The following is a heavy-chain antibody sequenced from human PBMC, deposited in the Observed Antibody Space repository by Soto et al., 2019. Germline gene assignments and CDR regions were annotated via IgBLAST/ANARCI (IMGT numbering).Heavy chain of an antibody. J-gene: IGHJ4*02. CDR3: ARAPGYGDYVEGVDY. V-gene: IGHV3-21*01. CDR1: GFTFSSYT. CDR2: ISSSSSYI. D-gene: IGHD4-17*01. Sequence: EVQLVESGGGLVKPGGSLRLSCAASGFTFSSYTMNWVRQAPGKELEWVSSISSSSSYIYYADSVKGRFTISRDNAKNSLYLQMNSLRAEDTAVYYCARAPGYGDYVEGVDYWGQGTLVTVSS.